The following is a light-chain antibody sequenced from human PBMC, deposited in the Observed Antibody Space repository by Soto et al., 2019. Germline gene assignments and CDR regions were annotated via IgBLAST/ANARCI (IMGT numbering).Light chain of an antibody. CDR3: GAWDNCLNAFV. V-gene: IGLV1-51*01. CDR1: GSNIGNNY. J-gene: IGLJ1*01. Sequence: QSVLTQPPSVSAAPGQKVTISCSGSGSNIGNNYISWYQHLPGTAPKVLIYDNNKRPSGIPDRFSGSRSGTSATLGITGLQTGDEADYYCGAWDNCLNAFVFGTGTKVTGL. CDR2: DNN.